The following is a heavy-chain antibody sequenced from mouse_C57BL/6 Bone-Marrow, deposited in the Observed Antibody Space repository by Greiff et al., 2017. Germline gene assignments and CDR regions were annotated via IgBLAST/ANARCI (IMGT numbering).Heavy chain of an antibody. V-gene: IGHV1-69*01. CDR1: GYTFTSYW. Sequence: VQLQQPGAELVMPGASVKLSCKASGYTFTSYWMHWVKQRPGPGLEWIGEIDPSDSYTNYNQKFKGKSTLTVDKSSSTAYMQLSSLTSEDSAVYYCARDLYYSNFYFDYWGQGTTLTVSS. J-gene: IGHJ2*01. CDR2: IDPSDSYT. D-gene: IGHD2-5*01. CDR3: ARDLYYSNFYFDY.